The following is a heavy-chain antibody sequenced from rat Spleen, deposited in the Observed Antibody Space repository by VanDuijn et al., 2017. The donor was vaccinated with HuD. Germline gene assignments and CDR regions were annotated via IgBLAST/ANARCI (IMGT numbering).Heavy chain of an antibody. CDR1: GFTFSDYT. V-gene: IGHV5-17*01. D-gene: IGHD4-3*01. CDR2: IVDDGSNT. CDR3: ARHNSGYGVMDA. J-gene: IGHJ4*01. Sequence: EVQLVESGGGLVQPGRSLKLSCSASGFTFSDYTMAWVRQAPKKGLEWVAAIVDDGSNTFYRDSVKGRFTISRDNAKSTLYLQMDSLRSEDTATYYCARHNSGYGVMDAWGQGASVTVSS.